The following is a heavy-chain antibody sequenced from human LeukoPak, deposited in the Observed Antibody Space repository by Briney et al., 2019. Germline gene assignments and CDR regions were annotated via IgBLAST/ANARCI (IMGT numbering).Heavy chain of an antibody. J-gene: IGHJ1*01. CDR3: ARRVGSGWPVQH. CDR2: MNPNSGNT. Sequence: ASVKGSCKASGYTFRSYDINWMRQATRQGLEWMGWMNPNSGNTGYAQKFQGRLNMTRNTSIDTAYMELSSLRSDDTAVYYCARRVGSGWPVQHWGQGTLVTVSS. CDR1: GYTFRSYD. V-gene: IGHV1-8*01. D-gene: IGHD6-19*01.